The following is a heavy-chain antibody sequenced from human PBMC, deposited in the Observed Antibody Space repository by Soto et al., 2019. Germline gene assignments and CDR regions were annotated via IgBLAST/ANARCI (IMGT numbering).Heavy chain of an antibody. V-gene: IGHV2-5*01. CDR2: IYLNDDK. D-gene: IGHD3-22*01. CDR3: APQLDYYDSSGYRSPFDP. J-gene: IGHJ5*02. Sequence: GPPLVNTTQALALSCTFSGFSLRTRGVGVGWIRQPPGKSLEWLALIYLNDDKRYSPSLKSRLTITKDTSKNQVVLTMTNMDPVDTATYYCAPQLDYYDSSGYRSPFDPWGQGTLVTVSS. CDR1: GFSLRTRGVG.